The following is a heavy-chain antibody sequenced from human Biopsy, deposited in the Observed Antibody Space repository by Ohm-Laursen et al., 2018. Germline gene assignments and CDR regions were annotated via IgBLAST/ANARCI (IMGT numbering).Heavy chain of an antibody. Sequence: SSVKVSCKVSGGTFSNYGVNWVRQAPGQGLEWLGGNIPILGTGNYAQKFQDRVTFAADTSTSTATMELRSLRSDDTAVYYCATKLTGYFHHWGQGTLVIVSS. CDR2: NIPILGTG. CDR3: ATKLTGYFHH. V-gene: IGHV1-69*06. J-gene: IGHJ1*01. D-gene: IGHD3-9*01. CDR1: GGTFSNYG.